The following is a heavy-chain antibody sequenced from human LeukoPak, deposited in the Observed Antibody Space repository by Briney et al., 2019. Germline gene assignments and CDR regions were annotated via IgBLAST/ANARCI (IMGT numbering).Heavy chain of an antibody. CDR1: GGSISSYY. Sequence: PSETLSLTCTVSGGSISSYYWSWIRQPPGKGLEWIGYIYYSGSTNYNPSLKSRVTISVDTSKNQFSLKLSSVTAADTAVYYCARVGGVRVSWNDEKGWFDPWGQGTLVTVSS. CDR3: ARVGGVRVSWNDEKGWFDP. V-gene: IGHV4-59*01. CDR2: IYYSGST. J-gene: IGHJ5*02. D-gene: IGHD1-1*01.